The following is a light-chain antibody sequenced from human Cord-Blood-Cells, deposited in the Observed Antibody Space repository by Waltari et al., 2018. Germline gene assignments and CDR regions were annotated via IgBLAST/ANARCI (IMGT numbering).Light chain of an antibody. J-gene: IGLJ2*01. CDR3: SSYTSSSVV. CDR1: SSDVGGYNS. Sequence: QSALTQPASVSGSPGQSITISCTGTSSDVGGYNSVSWYQQHPGKAPKLLIYAVSNRPSGVSNRFSGSKSGNTASLTISGLQAEDEADYYCSSYTSSSVVFGGGTKLTVL. CDR2: AVS. V-gene: IGLV2-14*01.